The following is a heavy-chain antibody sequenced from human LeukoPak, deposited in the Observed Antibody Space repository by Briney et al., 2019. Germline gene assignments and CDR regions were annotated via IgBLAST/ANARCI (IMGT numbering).Heavy chain of an antibody. J-gene: IGHJ5*02. D-gene: IGHD3-22*01. CDR1: GGSISSYY. V-gene: IGHV4-59*08. CDR2: IYYSGST. Sequence: PSETLSLTCTVSGGSISSYYWSWIRQPPGKGLEWIGCIYYSGSTNYNPSLKSRVTISVDTSKNQFSLKLSSVTAADTAVYYCARGDYYDSSGYIHPWGQGTLVTVSS. CDR3: ARGDYYDSSGYIHP.